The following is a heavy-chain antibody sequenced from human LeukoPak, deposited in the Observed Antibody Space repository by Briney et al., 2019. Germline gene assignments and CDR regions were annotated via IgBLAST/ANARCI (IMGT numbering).Heavy chain of an antibody. D-gene: IGHD3-16*01. J-gene: IGHJ4*02. Sequence: SETLSLTCTVSGVSISSYYWSWIRQPPGKGLEWIGFIYSDTTNYNPSLKSRVTISVDTSKNQFSLNLSSVTAADTAVYYCTRGAGWLIDYWGQGILVTVSS. V-gene: IGHV4-59*01. CDR1: GVSISSYY. CDR3: TRGAGWLIDY. CDR2: IYSDTT.